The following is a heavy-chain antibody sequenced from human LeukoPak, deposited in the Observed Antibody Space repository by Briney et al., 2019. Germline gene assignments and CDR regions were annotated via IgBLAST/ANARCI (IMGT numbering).Heavy chain of an antibody. CDR1: GFSFYNYA. CDR3: ARAMMVVANLWGVYDY. Sequence: GGSLRLSCAASGFSFYNYAMSWVRQAPGKGLEWLSGISGSGGTIYYVDSVKGRFTISRDNSKNTLYLQMNSLRAEDTAVYYCARAMMVVANLWGVYDYWGQGTLVTVSS. D-gene: IGHD3-22*01. CDR2: ISGSGGTI. V-gene: IGHV3-23*01. J-gene: IGHJ4*02.